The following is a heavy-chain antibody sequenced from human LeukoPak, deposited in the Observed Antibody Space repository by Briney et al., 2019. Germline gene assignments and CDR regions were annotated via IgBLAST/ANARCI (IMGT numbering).Heavy chain of an antibody. CDR2: IYPGDSNV. D-gene: IGHD7-27*01. Sequence: GASLKISCKGSGYSFAKYWIGWVRQMPGKGLQWMGIIYPGDSNVRYSPSFQGQVIISVDKSINTAYLQWSSLEASDTAMYYCARHGVPGARGCDYWGQGTLVTVSS. CDR3: ARHGVPGARGCDY. V-gene: IGHV5-51*01. J-gene: IGHJ4*02. CDR1: GYSFAKYW.